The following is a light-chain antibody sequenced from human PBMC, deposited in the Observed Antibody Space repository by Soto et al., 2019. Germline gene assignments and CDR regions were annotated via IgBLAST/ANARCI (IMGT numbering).Light chain of an antibody. CDR3: QQHISYPRT. V-gene: IGKV1-5*03. J-gene: IGKJ1*01. Sequence: GDRVTITCRARQSLNTALAWYQQKPGKAPRLLIYTASNLESGVPSRFSGSGSGTEFTLTISSLQPDDFATYYCQQHISYPRTFGQGTKVEIK. CDR2: TAS. CDR1: QSLNTA.